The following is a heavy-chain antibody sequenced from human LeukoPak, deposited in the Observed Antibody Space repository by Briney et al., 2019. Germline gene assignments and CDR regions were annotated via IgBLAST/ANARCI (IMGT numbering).Heavy chain of an antibody. CDR1: GFMFSTYW. J-gene: IGHJ4*02. CDR3: ARDPQSDSNWYPDY. Sequence: GGSLRLSCAASGFMFSTYWMSWVRQAPGKGLEWVANINQDGSHKNYVESVKGRFTVSRDNAKNLLYLQMNGLSAEDTATYYCARDPQSDSNWYPDYWGQGILVAVSS. V-gene: IGHV3-7*01. CDR2: INQDGSHK. D-gene: IGHD6-13*01.